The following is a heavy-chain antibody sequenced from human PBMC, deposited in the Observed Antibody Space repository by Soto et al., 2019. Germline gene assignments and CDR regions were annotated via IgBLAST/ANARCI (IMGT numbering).Heavy chain of an antibody. D-gene: IGHD2-2*01. Sequence: SVKVSCKASGGTFSSYAISWVRQAPGQGLEWMGGIIPIFGTANYAQKFQGRVTITADESTSTAYMELSSLRSEDTAVYYCARGDIVVVPDAMRPYGIDVWGQGTTVTVSS. V-gene: IGHV1-69*13. CDR1: GGTFSSYA. CDR2: IIPIFGTA. CDR3: ARGDIVVVPDAMRPYGIDV. J-gene: IGHJ6*02.